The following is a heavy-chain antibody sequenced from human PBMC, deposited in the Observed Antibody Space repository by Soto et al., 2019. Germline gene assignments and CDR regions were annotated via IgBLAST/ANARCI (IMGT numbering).Heavy chain of an antibody. CDR1: GYTFTSYA. V-gene: IGHV1-3*01. Sequence: QVQLVQSGAEVKKTGASVKVSCKASGYTFTSYAMHWVRQAPGQRLEWMGWINAGNGKTKYTQKFQGRVTITRDTCASTAYMELSSLRSEDTAVYYCGFGALFYISGYRGQGTRVTVSS. J-gene: IGHJ4*02. D-gene: IGHD3-10*01. CDR3: GFGALFYISGY. CDR2: INAGNGKT.